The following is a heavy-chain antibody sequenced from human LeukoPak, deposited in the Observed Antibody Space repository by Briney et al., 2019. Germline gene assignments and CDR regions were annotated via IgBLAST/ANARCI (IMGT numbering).Heavy chain of an antibody. J-gene: IGHJ4*02. CDR2: INHSGST. V-gene: IGHV4-34*01. D-gene: IGHD1-1*01. Sequence: PSETLSLTCVVYGGSFSGYYWSWIRQPPGKGLEWIGEINHSGSTNYNPSLKSRVTISVDTSKNQFSLKLSSVTAADTAVYYCARVSTENNWNDVHENSQAQDYWGQGTLVTVSS. CDR3: ARVSTENNWNDVHENSQAQDY. CDR1: GGSFSGYY.